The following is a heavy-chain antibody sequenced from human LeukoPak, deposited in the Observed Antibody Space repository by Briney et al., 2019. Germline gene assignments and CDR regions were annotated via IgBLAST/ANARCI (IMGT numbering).Heavy chain of an antibody. CDR1: GVTFSSYA. J-gene: IGHJ4*02. CDR3: ARDQYDHVWGSHRPYFDY. D-gene: IGHD3-16*02. V-gene: IGHV3-23*01. Sequence: GGSLRLSCAASGVTFSSYAMSWVRQAPGKGLEWVSAISGSGGSTYYADSVKGRFTISRDNSKNTLYLQMNSLRAEDTAVYYCARDQYDHVWGSHRPYFDYWGQGTLVTVSS. CDR2: ISGSGGST.